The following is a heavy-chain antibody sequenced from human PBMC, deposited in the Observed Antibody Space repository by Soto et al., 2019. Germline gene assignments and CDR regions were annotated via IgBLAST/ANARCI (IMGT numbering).Heavy chain of an antibody. CDR1: GYTFTSYY. CDR3: ARDSMLGQAARPRGAFDI. D-gene: IGHD6-6*01. CDR2: INPSGGST. J-gene: IGHJ3*02. Sequence: QVQLVQSGAEVKKPGASVKVSCKASGYTFTSYYMHWVRQAPGQGLEWMGIINPSGGSTSYAQKFQDRVTMTRDTSTSTVYMELSSLRSEDTAVYYCARDSMLGQAARPRGAFDIWGQGTMVTVSS. V-gene: IGHV1-46*03.